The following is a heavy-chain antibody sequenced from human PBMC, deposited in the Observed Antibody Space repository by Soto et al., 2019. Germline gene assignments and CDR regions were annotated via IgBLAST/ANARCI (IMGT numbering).Heavy chain of an antibody. CDR2: ISAYNGNT. V-gene: IGHV1-18*01. CDR1: GYTFTSYG. J-gene: IGHJ5*02. Sequence: QVQLVQSGAEVKKPGASVKVSCKASGYTFTSYGISWVRQAPGQGLEWMGWISAYNGNTSYAQKLQGRVTMTTDTSTSTAYMELRSLRSDDTAVYYCARLRDILTGYGAYSLVPFDPWGQGTLVTVSS. CDR3: ARLRDILTGYGAYSLVPFDP. D-gene: IGHD3-9*01.